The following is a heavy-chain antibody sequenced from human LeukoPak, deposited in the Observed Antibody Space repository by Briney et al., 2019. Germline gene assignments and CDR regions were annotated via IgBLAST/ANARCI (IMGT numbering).Heavy chain of an antibody. Sequence: PGGSLRLSCAASGLTFSDYYMSWIRQAPGKGLEWVSYISIGSSYTNYVDSVKGRFTISRDDAKNSLYLQMNSLRAEDTAVYYCARGHYELWFWGQGTLVTVSS. CDR2: ISIGSSYT. D-gene: IGHD3-16*01. J-gene: IGHJ1*01. V-gene: IGHV3-11*06. CDR3: ARGHYELWF. CDR1: GLTFSDYY.